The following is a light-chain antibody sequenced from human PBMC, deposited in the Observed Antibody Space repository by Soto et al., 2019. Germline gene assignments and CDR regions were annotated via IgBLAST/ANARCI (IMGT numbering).Light chain of an antibody. CDR3: QQYGSSSLT. J-gene: IGKJ4*01. CDR1: QSVSSSY. Sequence: EIVLTQPPGTLSLSPGERATLSCRASQSVSSSYLAWYQQKPGQAPRLLIYGASGRATGIPDRFSGSGSGTDFTLTISRLEPEDFAVYYCQQYGSSSLTFGGGTKVEIK. V-gene: IGKV3-20*01. CDR2: GAS.